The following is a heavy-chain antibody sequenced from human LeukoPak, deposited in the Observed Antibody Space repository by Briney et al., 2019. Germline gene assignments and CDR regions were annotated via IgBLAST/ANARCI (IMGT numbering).Heavy chain of an antibody. D-gene: IGHD3-3*01. J-gene: IGHJ4*02. CDR2: ISSMSGRYI. CDR1: GFTFSSYS. Sequence: GGSLRLSCEASGFTFSSYSMTWVRQAPGKGLEWVAFISSMSGRYIYYADSVKGRFTISRDNAKNSLYLQMNSLRAEDTAVYYCARDHSTIFGVVINFDYWGQGTLVTVSS. CDR3: ARDHSTIFGVVINFDY. V-gene: IGHV3-21*01.